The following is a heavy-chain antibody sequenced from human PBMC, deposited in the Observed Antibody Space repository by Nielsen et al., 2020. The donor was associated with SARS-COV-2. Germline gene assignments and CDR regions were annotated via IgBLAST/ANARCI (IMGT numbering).Heavy chain of an antibody. J-gene: IGHJ6*02. CDR3: ARDYYDFWSGSFYYYYYGMDV. CDR2: IYSGGST. Sequence: WLRQPPGKGLEWVSVIYSGGSTYYADSVKGRFTISRDNSKNTLYLQMNSLRAEDTAVYYCARDYYDFWSGSFYYYYYGMDVWGQGTTVTVSS. D-gene: IGHD3-3*01. V-gene: IGHV3-66*01.